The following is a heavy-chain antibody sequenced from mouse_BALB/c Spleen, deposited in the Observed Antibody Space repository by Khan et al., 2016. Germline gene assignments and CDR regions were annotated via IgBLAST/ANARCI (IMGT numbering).Heavy chain of an antibody. D-gene: IGHD2-14*01. CDR1: GFAFSSYW. Sequence: ELVRPGSSVKISCKASGFAFSSYWMNWVKQRPGQGLEWIGQIYPGDGDTNYNGKFKGKATLTADKSSSTAYMQLSRLTSVDSAVYVCARGTPFANWVQGTLVTVSA. CDR3: ARGTPFAN. CDR2: IYPGDGDT. V-gene: IGHV1-80*01. J-gene: IGHJ3*01.